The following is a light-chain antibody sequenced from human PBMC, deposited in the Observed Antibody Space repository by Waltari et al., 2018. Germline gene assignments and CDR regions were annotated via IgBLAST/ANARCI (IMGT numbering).Light chain of an antibody. CDR3: QQYYSAPWT. J-gene: IGKJ1*01. V-gene: IGKV4-1*01. Sequence: DIVMTQSPDSLAVSLAERATINCKSSQSILYSSNNKNYLAWFHQKPGQPPKLLIYWASTRQSGVPDRFSGSGSGTDFTLTISSLQAEDVAVYYCQQYYSAPWTFGQGTKVEIK. CDR1: QSILYSSNNKNY. CDR2: WAS.